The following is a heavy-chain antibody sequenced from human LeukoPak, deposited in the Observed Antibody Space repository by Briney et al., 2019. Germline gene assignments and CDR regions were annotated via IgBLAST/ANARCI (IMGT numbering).Heavy chain of an antibody. J-gene: IGHJ4*02. D-gene: IGHD1-26*01. Sequence: PGGSLRLSCAASGLTFANSWMAWVRQAPGKGLEWVANIKQDGSTKHYADSLKGRFTISRDNPKNSLFLQMNNLRADDTAIYYCTRDTIGSLDYWGQGILVTVAS. CDR1: GLTFANSW. CDR2: IKQDGSTK. V-gene: IGHV3-7*01. CDR3: TRDTIGSLDY.